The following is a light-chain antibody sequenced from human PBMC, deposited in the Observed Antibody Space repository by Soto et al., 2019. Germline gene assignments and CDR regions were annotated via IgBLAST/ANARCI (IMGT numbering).Light chain of an antibody. CDR1: SSDVGVYNY. V-gene: IGLV2-14*01. CDR3: SSYTGSSTPLV. Sequence: QSALTQPASVSGSPGQSITISCTGTSSDVGVYNYVSWYQQHPGKAPKLMIYDVSNRPSGVSNRFSGSKSGNTATLTISGLQAEDEADYYCSSYTGSSTPLVFGGGTKLTVL. J-gene: IGLJ2*01. CDR2: DVS.